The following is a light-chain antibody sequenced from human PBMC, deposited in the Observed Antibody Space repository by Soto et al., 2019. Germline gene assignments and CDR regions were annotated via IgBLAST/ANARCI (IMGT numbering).Light chain of an antibody. CDR2: DVS. CDR3: SSRV. Sequence: QSVLAQPASVSGSPGQSITISCTGTSSDVGGYNYVSWYQQHPGKAPKLMIYDVSNRPSGVSNRFSGSKSGNTASLTISGLQAEDEADYYCSSRVFGTGTKVT. J-gene: IGLJ1*01. CDR1: SSDVGGYNY. V-gene: IGLV2-14*01.